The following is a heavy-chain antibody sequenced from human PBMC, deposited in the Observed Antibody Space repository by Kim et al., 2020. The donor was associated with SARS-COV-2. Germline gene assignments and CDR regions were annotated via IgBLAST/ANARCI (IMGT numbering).Heavy chain of an antibody. J-gene: IGHJ4*02. CDR3: ARGPYYYDSSGYYYVGGFDY. CDR2: IKQDGSEK. CDR1: GFTFSSYW. V-gene: IGHV3-7*04. Sequence: GGSLRLSCAASGFTFSSYWMSWVRQAPGKGLEWVANIKQDGSEKYYVDSVKGRFTISRDNAKNSLYLQMNSLRAEDTAVYCCARGPYYYDSSGYYYVGGFDYWGQGTLVTVSS. D-gene: IGHD3-22*01.